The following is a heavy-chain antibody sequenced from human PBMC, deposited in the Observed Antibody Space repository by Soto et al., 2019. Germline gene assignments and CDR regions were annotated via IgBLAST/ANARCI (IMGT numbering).Heavy chain of an antibody. CDR3: AKDPTSYDILTHGGLGPDY. CDR1: GFTFSSYG. J-gene: IGHJ4*02. Sequence: QVQLVESGGGVVQPGRSLRLSCAASGFTFSSYGMHWVRQAPGKGLEWVAVISYDGSNKYYADSVKGRFTISRDNSKKTLYLQMNSLRAEDTAVYYCAKDPTSYDILTHGGLGPDYWGQGTLVTVSS. D-gene: IGHD3-9*01. CDR2: ISYDGSNK. V-gene: IGHV3-30*18.